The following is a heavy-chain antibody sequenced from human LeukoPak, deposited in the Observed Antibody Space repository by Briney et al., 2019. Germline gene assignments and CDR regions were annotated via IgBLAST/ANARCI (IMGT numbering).Heavy chain of an antibody. CDR1: GGSFSGYY. CDR2: INHSGST. Sequence: SETLSLTCAVYGGSFSGYYWSWIRQPPGKGLEWIGEINHSGSTNYNPSLKSRVTISVDTSKNQFSLKLSSVTAADTAVYYCARRPYSSGYAASNPFDYWGQGTLVTVSS. CDR3: ARRPYSSGYAASNPFDY. D-gene: IGHD3-22*01. J-gene: IGHJ4*02. V-gene: IGHV4-34*01.